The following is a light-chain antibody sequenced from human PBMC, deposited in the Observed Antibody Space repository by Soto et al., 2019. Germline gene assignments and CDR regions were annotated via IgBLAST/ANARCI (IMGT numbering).Light chain of an antibody. Sequence: EIVMTQSPATLSVSPGERATLSCRASQSVSSNLAWYQQKPGQAPRLLIYGASTRATGIPARFSGSGSGTEFTRTISSLQSEDFAVYYCQQYNNWPGVTFGPGTKVDIK. CDR1: QSVSSN. V-gene: IGKV3-15*01. CDR2: GAS. J-gene: IGKJ3*01. CDR3: QQYNNWPGVT.